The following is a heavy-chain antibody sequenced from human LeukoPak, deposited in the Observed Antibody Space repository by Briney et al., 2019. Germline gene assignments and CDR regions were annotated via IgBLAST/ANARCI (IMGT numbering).Heavy chain of an antibody. Sequence: GGSLRLSCAASGFTFSSYAMHWVRQAPGKGLEWVAVISYDGSNKYYADSVKGRFTISRDNSKNTLYLQMNSLRAEDTAVYYCAASRTRATTVSDYWGQGTLVTVSS. D-gene: IGHD1-26*01. J-gene: IGHJ4*02. CDR2: ISYDGSNK. CDR3: AASRTRATTVSDY. V-gene: IGHV3-30-3*01. CDR1: GFTFSSYA.